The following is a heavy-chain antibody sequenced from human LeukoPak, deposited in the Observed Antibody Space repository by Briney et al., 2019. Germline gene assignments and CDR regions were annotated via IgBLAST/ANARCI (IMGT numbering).Heavy chain of an antibody. D-gene: IGHD3-10*01. CDR2: IYYSGST. V-gene: IGHV4-39*07. CDR1: GGSISSSSYY. Sequence: SETLSLTCTVSGGSISSSSYYWGWIRQPPGKGLEWIGSIYYSGSTYYNPSLKSRVTISVDTSKNQFSLKLSSVTAADTAVYYCARSGSGSYWGVFYWGQGTLVTVSS. CDR3: ARSGSGSYWGVFY. J-gene: IGHJ4*02.